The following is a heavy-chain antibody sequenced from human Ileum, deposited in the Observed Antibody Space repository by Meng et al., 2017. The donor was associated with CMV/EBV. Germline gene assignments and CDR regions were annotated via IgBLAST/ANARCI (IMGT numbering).Heavy chain of an antibody. V-gene: IGHV4-34*01. D-gene: IGHD1-26*01. CDR1: SGSFSDFF. Sequence: QLHLHRGGAGLCNPSETLSLPCAVYSGSFSDFFWGWIRQPPGKGLEWIGESSHSGNTKYNPSLKSRVTISVDASKNQFSLNMRSVTAADTAVYYCARGRDFWWEMDYTGQGTLVTVSS. J-gene: IGHJ4*02. CDR2: SSHSGNT. CDR3: ARGRDFWWEMDY.